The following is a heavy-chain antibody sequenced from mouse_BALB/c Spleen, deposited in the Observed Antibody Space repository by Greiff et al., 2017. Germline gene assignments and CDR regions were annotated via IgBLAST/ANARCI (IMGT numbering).Heavy chain of an antibody. Sequence: QGQLKQPGAELVKPGASVKMSCKASGYTFTSYWMHWVKQRPGQGLEWIGVIDPSDSYTSYNQKFKGKATLTVDTSSSTAYMQLSSLTSEDSAVYYCARWDTATGIPYWGQGTLVTVSA. CDR2: IDPSDSYT. CDR3: ARWDTATGIPY. V-gene: IGHV1-59*01. J-gene: IGHJ3*01. CDR1: GYTFTSYW. D-gene: IGHD1-2*01.